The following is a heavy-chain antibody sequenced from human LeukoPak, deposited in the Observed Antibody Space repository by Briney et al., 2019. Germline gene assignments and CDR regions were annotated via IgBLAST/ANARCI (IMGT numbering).Heavy chain of an antibody. D-gene: IGHD6-13*01. CDR3: ASSIAAPERMDV. Sequence: SETLSLTCTVSGGSISSYYWSWIRQPPGKGLEWIGYIYYSGSTNYNPSLKSRVTTSVDTSKNQFSLKLSSVTAADTAVYYCASSIAAPERMDVWGQGTTVTVSS. CDR1: GGSISSYY. CDR2: IYYSGST. J-gene: IGHJ6*02. V-gene: IGHV4-59*01.